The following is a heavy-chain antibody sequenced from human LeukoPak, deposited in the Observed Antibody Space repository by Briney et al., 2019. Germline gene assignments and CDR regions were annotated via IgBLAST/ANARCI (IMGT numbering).Heavy chain of an antibody. Sequence: GGSLRLSCVASGFILTNSAMTWVRQAPGKGPEWVSVFSGSGDNTHYADSVKGRFTMSRDSSKNTLYLQMNSLRAEDTAIYYCAEVRMGSSVYETLATWGQGTMVTVSS. CDR3: AEVRMGSSVYETLAT. CDR1: GFILTNSA. J-gene: IGHJ3*01. CDR2: FSGSGDNT. V-gene: IGHV3-23*01. D-gene: IGHD2-8*01.